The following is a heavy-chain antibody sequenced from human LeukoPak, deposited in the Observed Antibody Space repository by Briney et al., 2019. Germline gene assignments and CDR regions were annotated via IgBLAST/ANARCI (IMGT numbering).Heavy chain of an antibody. CDR1: GYTFTGYY. Sequence: ASVKVSCKASGYTFTGYYMHWVRQAPGQGLECMGWISAYSTYNGNTNYAQKFQGRVIMTTDTSTSTAYMELRSLRSDDTAVYYCARDVGDIAAGVFYDYWRQGTLVTVSS. J-gene: IGHJ4*02. CDR3: ARDVGDIAAGVFYDY. V-gene: IGHV1-18*04. CDR2: ISAYSTYNGNT. D-gene: IGHD6-19*01.